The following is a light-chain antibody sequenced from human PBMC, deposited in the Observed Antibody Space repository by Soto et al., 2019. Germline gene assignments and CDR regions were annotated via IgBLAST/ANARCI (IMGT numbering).Light chain of an antibody. CDR3: SSYEGSNTFV. V-gene: IGLV2-8*01. J-gene: IGLJ1*01. CDR2: EVS. CDR1: SSDVGGYNY. Sequence: QSALTQPPSASGSPGQSVTISCTGTSSDVGGYNYVSWYQQHPGKAPKLMIYEVSKRPSGVPDRFSGSKSGNTASLTVSGFQAEDEADYYCSSYEGSNTFVFGTGTKVTVL.